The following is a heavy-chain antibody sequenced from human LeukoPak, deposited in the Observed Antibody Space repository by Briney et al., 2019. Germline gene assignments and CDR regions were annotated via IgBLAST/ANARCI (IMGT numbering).Heavy chain of an antibody. V-gene: IGHV3-74*01. CDR1: GFPFTNYR. CDR3: ARSLSVTPFDY. J-gene: IGHJ4*02. CDR2: ISPDGSST. D-gene: IGHD3-16*02. Sequence: GGSLTHVRSLSGFPFTNYRKSGLGQAPGKGLVWVSRISPDGSSTSYADSVRGRFTMSRDNAKNTLTMKLRSLRAEDTDLYYCARSLSVTPFDYWGQGTLVTVSS.